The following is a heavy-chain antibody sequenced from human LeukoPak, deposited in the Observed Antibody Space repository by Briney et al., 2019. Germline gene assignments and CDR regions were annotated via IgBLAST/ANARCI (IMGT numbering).Heavy chain of an antibody. CDR3: ARETYDDYGDSYFDY. D-gene: IGHD4-17*01. Sequence: SETLSLTCTVSGGSISSCYWSWIRQPPGKGLEWIGYIYYSGSTNYNPSLKSRVTISVDTSKNQSSLKLSSATAADTAVYYCARETYDDYGDSYFDYWGQGTLVTVSS. CDR2: IYYSGST. CDR1: GGSISSCY. V-gene: IGHV4-59*08. J-gene: IGHJ4*02.